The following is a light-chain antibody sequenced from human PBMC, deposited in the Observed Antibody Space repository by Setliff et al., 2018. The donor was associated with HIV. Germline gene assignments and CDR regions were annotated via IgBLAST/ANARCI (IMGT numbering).Light chain of an antibody. V-gene: IGKV4-1*01. CDR3: QQYFTTPLT. CDR2: WAS. Sequence: DIVMTQSPDSLAVSLGERATINCKSSQSVFYSSNNKNYLAWYQHKPGQPPKLLIYWASTRESGAPDRFSGSGSGTDFTLTISSLQAEDVAVYSCQQYFTTPLTFGGGTKVDIK. CDR1: QSVFYSSNNKNY. J-gene: IGKJ4*01.